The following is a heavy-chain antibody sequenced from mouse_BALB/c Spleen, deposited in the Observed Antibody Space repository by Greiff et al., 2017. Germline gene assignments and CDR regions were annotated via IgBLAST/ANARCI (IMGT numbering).Heavy chain of an antibody. CDR1: GFTFSSYG. Sequence: EVMLVESGGDLVKPGGSLKLSCAASGFTFSSYGMSWVRQTPDKRLEWVATISSGGSYTYYPDSVKGRFTISRDNAKNTLYLQMSSLKSEDTAMYYCARQGTTAYWYFDVWGAGTTVTVSS. D-gene: IGHD1-2*01. CDR3: ARQGTTAYWYFDV. J-gene: IGHJ1*01. V-gene: IGHV5-6*01. CDR2: ISSGGSYT.